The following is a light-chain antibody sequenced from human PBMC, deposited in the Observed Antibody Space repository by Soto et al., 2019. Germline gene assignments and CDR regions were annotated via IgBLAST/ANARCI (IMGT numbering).Light chain of an antibody. J-gene: IGKJ4*01. CDR2: DAS. Sequence: DIQMTPSPSTLSASVGDIVKINFRASQSISSWLAWYQQKPGKAPKLLIYDASSLESGVPSRFSGSGSGTDFTLTISSLQPEDFATYYCQQSYSTPLNFGGGTKVDIK. CDR1: QSISSW. CDR3: QQSYSTPLN. V-gene: IGKV1-39*01.